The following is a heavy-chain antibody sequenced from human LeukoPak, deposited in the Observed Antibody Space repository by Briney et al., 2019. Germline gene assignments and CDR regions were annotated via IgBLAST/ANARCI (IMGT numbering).Heavy chain of an antibody. CDR2: INPNSGGT. J-gene: IGHJ5*02. CDR3: ARDRRVAALSTNWFDP. CDR1: GYTFTGYY. V-gene: IGHV1-2*06. Sequence: ASVKVSCKASGYTFTGYYMHWVRQAPGQGLEGMGRINPNSGGTNYAQKFQGRVTMTRDTSISTAYMELSRLISDDTAVYYCARDRRVAALSTNWFDPWGQGTLVTVSS. D-gene: IGHD6-13*01.